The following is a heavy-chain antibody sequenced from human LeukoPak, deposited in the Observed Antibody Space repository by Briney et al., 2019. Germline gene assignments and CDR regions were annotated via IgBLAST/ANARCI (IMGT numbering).Heavy chain of an antibody. CDR2: IYTSGST. D-gene: IGHD2-15*01. CDR1: GGSISSYY. CDR3: ARAGGSLQSSYSYYMDV. Sequence: PSETLSLTCTVSGGSISSYYWSWIRQPAGKGLEWIGRIYTSGSTNYNPSLKSRVTMSVDTSKNQFSLKLSAVTAADPAVSSCARAGGSLQSSYSYYMDVWGKGPTVTVS. J-gene: IGHJ6*03. V-gene: IGHV4-4*07.